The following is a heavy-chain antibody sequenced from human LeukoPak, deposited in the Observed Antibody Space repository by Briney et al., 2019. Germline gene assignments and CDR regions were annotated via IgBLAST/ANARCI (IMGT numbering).Heavy chain of an antibody. CDR2: IVGSGGST. D-gene: IGHD3-9*01. CDR3: AKGTRWDILAPFDP. V-gene: IGHV3-23*01. CDR1: GFSFSSHA. J-gene: IGHJ5*02. Sequence: GGSLRLSCAASGFSFSSHAMSWGRQAPGKGLEWVSGIVGSGGSTYYADSVKGRFTISRDKSKNTLYLQMSSLRAEDTAVYYCAKGTRWDILAPFDPWGQGTLVTVSS.